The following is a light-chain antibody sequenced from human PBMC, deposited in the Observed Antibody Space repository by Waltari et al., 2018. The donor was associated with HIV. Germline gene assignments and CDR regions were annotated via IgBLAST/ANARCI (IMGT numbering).Light chain of an antibody. Sequence: QTVVTQEPSFSVSPGGTVTLTCGLSSGSVSTSYYPSWYQQTPGQAPSTLIYSTNTRSSGVPDRFSGSILGNKAALTIAGAQADDESDYYWVLYMGSGTVVFGGGTKLTVL. CDR3: VLYMGSGTVV. V-gene: IGLV8-61*01. CDR1: SGSVSTSYY. J-gene: IGLJ2*01. CDR2: STN.